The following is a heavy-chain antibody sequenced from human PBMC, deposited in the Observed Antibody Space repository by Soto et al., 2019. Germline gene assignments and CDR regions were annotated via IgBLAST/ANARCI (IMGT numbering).Heavy chain of an antibody. CDR3: AKGMSTPSRPRNYFDY. V-gene: IGHV4-59*01. D-gene: IGHD6-6*01. J-gene: IGHJ4*02. Sequence: SETLSLTCTVSGGSISSYYWSWIRQPPGKGLEWIGYIYYSGSTNYNPSLKSRVTISVDTSKNQFSLKLSSVTAADTALYYCAKGMSTPSRPRNYFDYWGQGTLVTVSS. CDR1: GGSISSYY. CDR2: IYYSGST.